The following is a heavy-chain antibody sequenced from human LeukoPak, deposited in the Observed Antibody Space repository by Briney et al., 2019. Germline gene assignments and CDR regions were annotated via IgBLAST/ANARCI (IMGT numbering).Heavy chain of an antibody. CDR2: ISSSGSTI. D-gene: IGHD1-26*01. Sequence: GGALRLSCAVSVFTFSSYEMNWVRQAPGKGLEWVSYISSSGSTIYYADSVKGRFTISRDNAKNSLYLQMNSLRAEDTAVYYCARVGQGFDYWGQGTLVTVSS. J-gene: IGHJ4*02. CDR1: VFTFSSYE. V-gene: IGHV3-48*03. CDR3: ARVGQGFDY.